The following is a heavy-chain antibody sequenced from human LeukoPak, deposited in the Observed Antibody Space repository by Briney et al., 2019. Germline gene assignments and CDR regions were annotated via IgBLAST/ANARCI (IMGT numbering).Heavy chain of an antibody. J-gene: IGHJ6*02. CDR2: IYYSGST. D-gene: IGHD1-1*01. Sequence: SETLSLTCTVSGGSISSYYWSWIRQPPGKGLEWIGYIYYSGSTNYNPSLKSRVTISVDTSKNQFSLKLSSVTAADTAVYYCARGATRHYYYGMDVWGQGTTVTVSS. CDR1: GGSISSYY. V-gene: IGHV4-59*01. CDR3: ARGATRHYYYGMDV.